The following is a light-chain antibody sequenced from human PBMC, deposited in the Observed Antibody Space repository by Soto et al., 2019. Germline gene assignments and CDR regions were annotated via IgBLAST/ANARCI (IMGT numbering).Light chain of an antibody. J-gene: IGKJ1*01. Sequence: IEMAQSPASLSVSPGERHNFSFRASQSVSSSLAWYQQKPGQAPRLLIYGASTMATGIPARFSGSGSGTEFTLTISRLEPDDFAVYYCQQYGSSCTFGQGTKVDIK. CDR3: QQYGSSCT. CDR1: QSVSSS. V-gene: IGKV3-15*01. CDR2: GAS.